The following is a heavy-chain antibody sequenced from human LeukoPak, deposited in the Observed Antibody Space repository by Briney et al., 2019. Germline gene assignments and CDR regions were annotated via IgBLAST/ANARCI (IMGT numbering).Heavy chain of an antibody. CDR2: INPNSGVT. J-gene: IGHJ3*02. D-gene: IGHD3-3*01. V-gene: IGHV1-2*02. CDR3: ARFGVVTYDAFDI. CDR1: GYTFNGYY. Sequence: ASVKVSCKASGYTFNGYYLHWVRQAPGQGLERMGWINPNSGVTKFAQQFQGRVTMTWDTSDSTAYMELSRLTSDDTAMYYCARFGVVTYDAFDIWGQGTMVTISS.